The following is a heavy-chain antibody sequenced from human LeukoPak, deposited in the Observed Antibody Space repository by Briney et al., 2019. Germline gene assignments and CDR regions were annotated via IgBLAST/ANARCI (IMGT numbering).Heavy chain of an antibody. D-gene: IGHD3-16*01. J-gene: IGHJ6*04. CDR3: VRGALTKIWGRKKGTDV. Sequence: GGSLRLSCAASGFTFSSYSMNWVRQAPGKGLEWVSSISSSSSSYKYYSDSVKGRFTISRDNAKNSLYLQMNSLRAEDTAVYYCVRGALTKIWGRKKGTDVWGRGTTVTVSS. CDR1: GFTFSSYS. CDR2: ISSSSSSYK. V-gene: IGHV3-21*01.